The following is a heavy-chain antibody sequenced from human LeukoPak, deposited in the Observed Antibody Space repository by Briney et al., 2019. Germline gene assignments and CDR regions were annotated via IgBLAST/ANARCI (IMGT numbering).Heavy chain of an antibody. D-gene: IGHD6-19*01. CDR2: LNPNSGGT. CDR3: ARTYCSSFLPFAVAGTEYFEH. CDR1: GYTFTGYS. J-gene: IGHJ1*01. V-gene: IGHV1-2*02. Sequence: ASVKVSCEASGYTFTGYSMHCVRQAPGEGLECMGCLNPNSGGTNYAQKFQGRVTMTRDTSISTAYMERSRLRSDSTAVYYCARTYCSSFLPFAVAGTEYFEHWGQGALVTVSS.